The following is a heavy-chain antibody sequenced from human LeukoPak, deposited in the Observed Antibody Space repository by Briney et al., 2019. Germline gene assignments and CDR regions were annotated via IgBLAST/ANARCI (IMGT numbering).Heavy chain of an antibody. Sequence: ASVKVSCKASGYTFTSYGISWVRQAPGQGLEWMGWTSAYNGNTNYAQKLQGRVTMTTDTSTSTAYMELRSLRSDDTAVYYCAREDYDILTGAYWGQGTLVTVSS. CDR1: GYTFTSYG. CDR2: TSAYNGNT. CDR3: AREDYDILTGAY. D-gene: IGHD3-9*01. V-gene: IGHV1-18*01. J-gene: IGHJ4*02.